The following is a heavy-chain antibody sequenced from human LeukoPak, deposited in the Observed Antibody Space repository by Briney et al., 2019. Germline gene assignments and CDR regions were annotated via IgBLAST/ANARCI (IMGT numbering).Heavy chain of an antibody. CDR1: GYTFTTYN. V-gene: IGHV1-18*01. J-gene: IGHJ6*03. Sequence: ASVKVSCKASGYTFTTYNINWVRQAPGQGLEWMGCINPANGVTKYSQEFHGRVTITSDTSASTAYMELSSLRSEDTAIYYCARSPTHYYMDVWGKGTTVTVSS. CDR3: ARSPTHYYMDV. CDR2: INPANGVT.